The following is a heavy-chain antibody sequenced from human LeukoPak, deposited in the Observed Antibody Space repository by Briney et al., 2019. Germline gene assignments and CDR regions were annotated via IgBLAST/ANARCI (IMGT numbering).Heavy chain of an antibody. J-gene: IGHJ6*03. CDR2: IYSGCST. CDR3: ARNLVNYDFWSGGYYYYYMDV. V-gene: IGHV3-66*02. D-gene: IGHD3-3*01. Sequence: PGGSLRLSCAVSGFTVSSHYVRWVRQSPGEGVEWVSVIYSGCSTYYTDSVKGQFTISRDNSKNTLYLQMNSLRAEDTAVYYCARNLVNYDFWSGGYYYYYMDVWGKGTTVTVSS. CDR1: GFTVSSHY.